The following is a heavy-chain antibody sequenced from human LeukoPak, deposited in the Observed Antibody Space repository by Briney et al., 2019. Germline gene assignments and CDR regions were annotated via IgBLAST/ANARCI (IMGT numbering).Heavy chain of an antibody. CDR1: GCSFTSYW. CDR3: ARRSTEYYYDSSGYYSVEYNWFDP. J-gene: IGHJ5*02. Sequence: GESLKISCKGSGCSFTSYWIGWVRQMPGKGLEWMGIIYPGDSDTRYSPSFQGQVTISADKSISTAYLQWSSLKASDTAMYYCARRSTEYYYDSSGYYSVEYNWFDPWGQGTLVTVSS. V-gene: IGHV5-51*01. CDR2: IYPGDSDT. D-gene: IGHD3-22*01.